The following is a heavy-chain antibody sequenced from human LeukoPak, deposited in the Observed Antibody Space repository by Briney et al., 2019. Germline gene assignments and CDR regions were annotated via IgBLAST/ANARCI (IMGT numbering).Heavy chain of an antibody. CDR2: IYYSGST. V-gene: IGHV4-39*07. J-gene: IGHJ4*02. CDR1: GGSISSYY. D-gene: IGHD5-18*01. Sequence: PSETLSLTCTVSGGSISSYYWGWIRQPPGKGLEWIGSIYYSGSTYYNPSLKSRVTISVDTSKNQFSLKLSSVTAADTAVYYCARSRSGYSYGYVDYWGQGTLVTVSS. CDR3: ARSRSGYSYGYVDY.